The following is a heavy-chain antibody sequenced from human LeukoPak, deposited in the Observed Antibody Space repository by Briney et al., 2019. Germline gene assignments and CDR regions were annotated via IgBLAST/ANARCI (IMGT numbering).Heavy chain of an antibody. D-gene: IGHD1-14*01. CDR3: ARDPNPY. Sequence: SETLSLTCTVSGGSISSSSYYWSWIRQPAGKGLEWIGRIYTSGSTNYDPSLKSRVTISVDTSKNQFSLKLSSVTAADTAVYYCARDPNPYWGQGTLVTVSS. CDR1: GGSISSSSYY. CDR2: IYTSGST. V-gene: IGHV4-61*02. J-gene: IGHJ4*02.